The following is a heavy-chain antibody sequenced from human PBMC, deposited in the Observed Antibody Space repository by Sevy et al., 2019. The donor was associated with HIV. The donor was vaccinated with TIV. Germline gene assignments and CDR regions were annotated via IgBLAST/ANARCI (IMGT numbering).Heavy chain of an antibody. D-gene: IGHD1-26*01. V-gene: IGHV3-23*01. CDR1: GFTFSSYA. CDR2: ISGSGGST. J-gene: IGHJ4*02. CDR3: AKDLISGSYGGFFDY. Sequence: GGSLRLTCAASGFTFSSYAMSWVRQAPGKGLEWVSAISGSGGSTYYADSVKGRFTISRDNSKNTLYLQMNSLRAEDTAVYYCAKDLISGSYGGFFDYWGQGTLVTVSS.